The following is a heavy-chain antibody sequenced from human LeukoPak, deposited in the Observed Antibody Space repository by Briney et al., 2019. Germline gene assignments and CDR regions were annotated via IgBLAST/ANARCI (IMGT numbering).Heavy chain of an antibody. V-gene: IGHV3-53*04. J-gene: IGHJ6*02. Sequence: GGSLRLSCAASGFTFSSYSMNWVRQAPGKGLEWVSVIYSGGSTYYSDSVKGRFTISRHNSKNTLYLQMNSLRAEDTAVYYCARDSYPIVGATKGTDYYYGMDVWGQGTTVTVSS. CDR2: IYSGGST. CDR1: GFTFSSYS. D-gene: IGHD1-26*01. CDR3: ARDSYPIVGATKGTDYYYGMDV.